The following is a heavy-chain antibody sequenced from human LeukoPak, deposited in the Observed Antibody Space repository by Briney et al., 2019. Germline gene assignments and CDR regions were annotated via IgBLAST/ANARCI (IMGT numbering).Heavy chain of an antibody. J-gene: IGHJ4*02. CDR3: AKFGYCSSTSCPGDY. V-gene: IGHV3-30*18. CDR1: GFTFSRYG. CDR2: ISSDGSNK. Sequence: QPGRSLRLSCAASGFTFSRYGMHWVRQAPGKGLEWVAVISSDGSNKYYADSVKGRLTISRDNSKNTLYLQMNSLKAEDTAVYYCAKFGYCSSTSCPGDYWGQGTLVTVSS. D-gene: IGHD2-2*03.